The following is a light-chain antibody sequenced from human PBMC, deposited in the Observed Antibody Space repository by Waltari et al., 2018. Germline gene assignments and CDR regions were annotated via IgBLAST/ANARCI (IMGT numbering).Light chain of an antibody. Sequence: QSALTQPASLSGYPGQSITIACPGASRQVIGYNNNSWYQQHPGKALKLMIYEVSNRPSGVSNRFSGSKSGNTASLTISGLQAEDEADYYCSSYTSSSSVVFGGGTKLTVL. V-gene: IGLV2-14*01. J-gene: IGLJ2*01. CDR1: SRQVIGYNN. CDR3: SSYTSSSSVV. CDR2: EVS.